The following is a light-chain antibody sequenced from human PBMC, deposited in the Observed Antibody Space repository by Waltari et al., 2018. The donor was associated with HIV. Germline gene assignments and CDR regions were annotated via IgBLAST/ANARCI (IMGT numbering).Light chain of an antibody. V-gene: IGLV1-44*01. CDR3: STWDGGLRGVG. CDR2: TNK. CDR1: SSNIGRNT. Sequence: QSVLTQPPSASGAPGQRVTISCSGNSSNIGRNTVTWYQQLPETAPKLLIYTNKRRPSGVPDRFSGSKSGTSASLAIRGLQSGDEADYYCSTWDGGLRGVGFGGGTKLTVL. J-gene: IGLJ2*01.